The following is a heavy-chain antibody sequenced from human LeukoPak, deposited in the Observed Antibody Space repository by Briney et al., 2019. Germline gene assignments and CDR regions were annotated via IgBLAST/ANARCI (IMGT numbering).Heavy chain of an antibody. V-gene: IGHV3-9*01. CDR3: AKDLILLGSSWYGWFYY. J-gene: IGHJ4*02. CDR2: ISWNSGSI. Sequence: PGRSLRLSCAASGFTFDDYAMHWVRQAPGKGLEWVSGISWNSGSICYADSVKGRFTISRDNAKNSLYLQMNSLRSEDTALYYCAKDLILLGSSWYGWFYYWGQGTLVTVSS. D-gene: IGHD6-13*01. CDR1: GFTFDDYA.